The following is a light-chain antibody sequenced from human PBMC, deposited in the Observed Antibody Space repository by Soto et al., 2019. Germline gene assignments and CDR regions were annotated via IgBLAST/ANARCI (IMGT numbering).Light chain of an antibody. CDR2: DAS. Sequence: SQMTQSPSSLSASVGDRVTISCRASQNIDAWLAWYQQKPGKAPQALIYDASSLKSGVPSRFSGNGSGTEFTLTISSLQPDDFATYYCQQYNTYSTFGQGTRLEIK. CDR1: QNIDAW. J-gene: IGKJ5*01. V-gene: IGKV1-5*01. CDR3: QQYNTYST.